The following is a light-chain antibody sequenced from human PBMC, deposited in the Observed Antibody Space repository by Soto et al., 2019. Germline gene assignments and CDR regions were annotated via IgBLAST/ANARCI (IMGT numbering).Light chain of an antibody. Sequence: DIQMTQSPSSLSASVGDRVTITCRASHGINTYLAWYQQKPGKVPKLLIYAASTLQSGVPARFSGSGSGTDFTLTISSLQPEDVATYYCQNHNSAPYTVGQGTKLEIK. CDR3: QNHNSAPYT. CDR1: HGINTY. V-gene: IGKV1-27*01. J-gene: IGKJ2*01. CDR2: AAS.